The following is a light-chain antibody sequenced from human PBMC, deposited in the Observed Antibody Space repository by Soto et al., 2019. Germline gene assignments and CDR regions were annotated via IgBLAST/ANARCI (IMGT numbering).Light chain of an antibody. J-gene: IGLJ2*01. Sequence: QSALTQPASVSGSPGQSITISCTGTSSDVGGYNYVSWYQHYPGKAPKLMIYEVSNRPSGVSNRFSGSKSGNTASLTISGRQAEDEADYYCASYSSGSTFVVFGGGTKLTVL. V-gene: IGLV2-14*01. CDR3: ASYSSGSTFVV. CDR2: EVS. CDR1: SSDVGGYNY.